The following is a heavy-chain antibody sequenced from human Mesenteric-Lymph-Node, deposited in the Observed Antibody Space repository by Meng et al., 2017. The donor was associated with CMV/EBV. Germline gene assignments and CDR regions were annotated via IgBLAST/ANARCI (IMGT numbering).Heavy chain of an antibody. Sequence: ASVKVSCKASGYTFTSYGISWVRQAPGQGLEWMGWISAYNGNTNYAQKLQGRVTITTDESTSTAYMELSSLRSEDTAVYYCARVDSSGYGWDYWGQGTLVTVSS. CDR1: GYTFTSYG. J-gene: IGHJ4*02. D-gene: IGHD3-22*01. CDR2: ISAYNGNT. V-gene: IGHV1-18*01. CDR3: ARVDSSGYGWDY.